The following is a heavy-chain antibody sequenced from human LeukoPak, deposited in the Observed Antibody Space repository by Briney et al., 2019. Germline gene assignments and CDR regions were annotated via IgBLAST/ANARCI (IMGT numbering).Heavy chain of an antibody. CDR3: ARWSTTPDTEAGDY. CDR2: IKQDGSEK. D-gene: IGHD1/OR15-1a*01. CDR1: GFTFSSYW. Sequence: GGSLRLSCAASGFTFSSYWMTWVRQAPGKGLEWVANIKQDGSEKYYVDSVKGRFTISRDNAKNSLYLQMNNLRAEDTAVYFCARWSTTPDTEAGDYWGQGTLVTVSS. V-gene: IGHV3-7*01. J-gene: IGHJ4*02.